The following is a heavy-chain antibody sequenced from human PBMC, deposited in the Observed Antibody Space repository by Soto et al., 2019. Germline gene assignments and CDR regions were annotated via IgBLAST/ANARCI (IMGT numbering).Heavy chain of an antibody. CDR1: GYSFTSLD. CDR2: MEPSTGRT. D-gene: IGHD6-25*01. CDR3: YRGVSAVVDY. Sequence: QVQLVQSGAEVREPGASVKVSCKASGYSFTSLDINWVRQTAGQGLEWMGWMEPSTGRTGYAQKFQGRVTMTRDTSITTAYMALTTLTSDDTAFSAWYRGVSAVVDYWGQGTLVIVSS. J-gene: IGHJ4*02. V-gene: IGHV1-8*01.